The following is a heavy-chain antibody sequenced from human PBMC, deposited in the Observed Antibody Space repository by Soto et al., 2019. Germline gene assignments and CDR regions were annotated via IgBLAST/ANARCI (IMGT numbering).Heavy chain of an antibody. J-gene: IGHJ4*02. V-gene: IGHV3-21*01. CDR2: ISSSSSYI. CDR3: ARVRYCSGGSCYAVFDY. Sequence: KGLEWVSSISSSSSYIYYADSVKGRFTISRDNAKNSLYLQMNSLRAEDTAVYYCARVRYCSGGSCYAVFDYWGQGTLVTVSS. D-gene: IGHD2-15*01.